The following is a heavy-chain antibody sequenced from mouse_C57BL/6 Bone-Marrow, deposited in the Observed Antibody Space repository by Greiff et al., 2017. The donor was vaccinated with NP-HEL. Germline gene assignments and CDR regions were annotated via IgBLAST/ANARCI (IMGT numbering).Heavy chain of an antibody. CDR1: GFTFSSYA. D-gene: IGHD2-3*01. Sequence: EVQLVESGGGLVKPGGSLKLSCAASGFTFSSYAMSWVRQTPEKRLEWVATISDGGSYTYYPDNVKGRFTISRDNAKNNLYLQMSHLKSEDTAMYYCAREGLYDGYYSAWFAYWGQGTLVTVSA. J-gene: IGHJ3*01. V-gene: IGHV5-4*01. CDR2: ISDGGSYT. CDR3: AREGLYDGYYSAWFAY.